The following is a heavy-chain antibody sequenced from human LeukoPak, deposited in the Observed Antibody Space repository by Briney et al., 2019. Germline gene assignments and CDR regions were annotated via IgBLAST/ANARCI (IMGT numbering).Heavy chain of an antibody. CDR3: AKPRDSIVGTTTPTRLATLDI. CDR2: ISTGGGST. Sequence: GGSLRPSCAASGFTFSSNAMSWVRQAPGKGLEWVSAISTGGGSTYYADPVKGRFTISRDNPNNTLYLQMNNLRAEDTAVYYCAKPRDSIVGTTTPTRLATLDIWGQGTMVTVSS. J-gene: IGHJ3*02. D-gene: IGHD1-26*01. V-gene: IGHV3-23*01. CDR1: GFTFSSNA.